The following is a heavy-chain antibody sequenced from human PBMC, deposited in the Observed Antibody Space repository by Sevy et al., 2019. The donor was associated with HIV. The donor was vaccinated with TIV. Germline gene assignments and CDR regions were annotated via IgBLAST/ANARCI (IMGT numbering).Heavy chain of an antibody. J-gene: IGHJ5*02. Sequence: GESLKISCKASGYTFTSYDINWVRQATGQGLEWMGWMNPNSGNTGYAQKFQGRVTMTRNTSISTAYMELSSLRSEDTAVYYCARVSGVLRFFEWLLGPQFDPWGQGTLVTVSS. CDR1: GYTFTSYD. D-gene: IGHD3-3*01. CDR3: ARVSGVLRFFEWLLGPQFDP. V-gene: IGHV1-8*01. CDR2: MNPNSGNT.